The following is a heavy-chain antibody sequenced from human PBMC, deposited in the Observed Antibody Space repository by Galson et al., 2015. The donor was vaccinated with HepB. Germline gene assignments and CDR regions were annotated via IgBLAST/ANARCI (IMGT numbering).Heavy chain of an antibody. J-gene: IGHJ6*03. CDR3: ARADNDYGDYDDGYMDV. D-gene: IGHD4-17*01. CDR1: GGTFSSYA. Sequence: SVKVSCKASGGTFSSYAISWVRQAPGQGLEWMGGIIPIFGTANYAQKFQGRVTITADESTSTAYMELSSLRSEVTAVYYCARADNDYGDYDDGYMDVWGKGTTVTVSS. CDR2: IIPIFGTA. V-gene: IGHV1-69*13.